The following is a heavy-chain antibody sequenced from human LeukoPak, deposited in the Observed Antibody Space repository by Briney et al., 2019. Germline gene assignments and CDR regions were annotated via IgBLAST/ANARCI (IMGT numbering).Heavy chain of an antibody. J-gene: IGHJ3*02. V-gene: IGHV1-2*02. D-gene: IGHD3-9*01. CDR3: ARMYYDILTGHQDGAFDI. CDR2: INPNSGGT. Sequence: PGGSLRLSCAASGYTFTGYYMHWVRQAPGQGLEWMGWINPNSGGTNYAQKFQGRVTMTRDASISTAYMELSRLRSDDTAVYYCARMYYDILTGHQDGAFDIWGQGTMVTVSS. CDR1: GYTFTGYY.